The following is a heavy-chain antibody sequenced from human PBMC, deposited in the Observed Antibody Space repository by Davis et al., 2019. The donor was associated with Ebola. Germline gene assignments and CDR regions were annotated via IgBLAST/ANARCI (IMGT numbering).Heavy chain of an antibody. J-gene: IGHJ4*02. V-gene: IGHV3-21*01. D-gene: IGHD4-11*01. CDR3: ARDSFQSHSNYGRPDY. CDR1: GFTFSSYS. CDR2: ISSSSSYI. Sequence: GGSLRLSCAASGFTFSSYSMNWVRQAPGKGLEWVSSISSSSSYIYYADSVKGRFTISRDNSKNTLYLQMNSLRAEDTAVYYCARDSFQSHSNYGRPDYWGQGTLVTVSS.